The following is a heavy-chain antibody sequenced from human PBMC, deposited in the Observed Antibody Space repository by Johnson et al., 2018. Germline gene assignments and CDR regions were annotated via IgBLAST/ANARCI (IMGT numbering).Heavy chain of an antibody. CDR2: ISHDGRNK. D-gene: IGHD2/OR15-2a*01. J-gene: IGHJ6*03. Sequence: QVQLVQSGGGVVQPGRSLRLSCAASGFNFSSYVMDWVRQAPGKGLEWVAIISHDGRNKYYGDYVKCRFTISRDNSKKTVYLQMNSLRAEDTAVDYCAKDALSSSWSYDYYYMDVWGKGTTVTVSS. CDR3: AKDALSSSWSYDYYYMDV. V-gene: IGHV3-30*18. CDR1: GFNFSSYV.